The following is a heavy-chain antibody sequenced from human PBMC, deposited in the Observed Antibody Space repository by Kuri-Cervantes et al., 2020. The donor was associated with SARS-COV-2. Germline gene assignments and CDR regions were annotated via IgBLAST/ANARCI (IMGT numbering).Heavy chain of an antibody. D-gene: IGHD2/OR15-2a*01. CDR1: GGSFSGYY. CDR2: TNHSGST. V-gene: IGHV4-34*01. Sequence: SETLSLTCAVYGGSFSGYYWSWIRQPPGKGLEWIGETNHSGSTNYNPSLKSRVTISVDTSKNQFSLKLSSVTAADTAVYYCARAVKRFDYWGQGTLVTVSS. CDR3: ARAVKRFDY. J-gene: IGHJ4*02.